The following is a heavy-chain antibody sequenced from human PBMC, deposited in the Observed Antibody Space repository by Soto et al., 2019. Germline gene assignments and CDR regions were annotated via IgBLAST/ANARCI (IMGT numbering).Heavy chain of an antibody. CDR2: IVPRLGTP. V-gene: IGHV1-69*11. CDR3: ARPVTYYDDWSGFPPFDY. J-gene: IGHJ4*02. D-gene: IGHD3-3*01. CDR1: GSAFRSYA. Sequence: ASVKVSCKASGSAFRSYAVGWIRQAPGQGPEWMGTIVPRLGTPNYARKFQGRVTITADELTNTVYLDMNSLRFEDSALYYCARPVTYYDDWSGFPPFDYWGQGTLVTVSS.